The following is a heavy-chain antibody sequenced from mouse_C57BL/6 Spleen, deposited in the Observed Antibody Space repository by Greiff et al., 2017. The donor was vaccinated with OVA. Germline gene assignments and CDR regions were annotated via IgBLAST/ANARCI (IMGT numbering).Heavy chain of an antibody. CDR3: TRDYYGSSLFAY. Sequence: EVMLVESGAGLVKPGGSLKLSCAASGFTFSSYAMSWVRQTPEKRLEWVAYISSGGDYIYYADTVKGRFTISRDNARNTLYLQMSSLKSEDTAMYYCTRDYYGSSLFAYWGQGTLVTVSA. CDR1: GFTFSSYA. CDR2: ISSGGDYI. V-gene: IGHV5-9-1*02. D-gene: IGHD1-1*01. J-gene: IGHJ3*01.